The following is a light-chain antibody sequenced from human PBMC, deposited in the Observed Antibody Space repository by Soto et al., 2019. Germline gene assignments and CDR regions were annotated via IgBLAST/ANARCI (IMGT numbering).Light chain of an antibody. CDR2: LDSDGSH. J-gene: IGLJ2*01. CDR1: SGHSSYA. CDR3: QTWGTGIHVV. V-gene: IGLV4-69*01. Sequence: QPVLTQSPSASASLGASVKLTCTLSSGHSSYAIAWHQQQPEKGPRYLMKLDSDGSHTKGDAIPDRFSGSSSGAERYLTISSLHSEDEADYYCQTWGTGIHVVFGGGTKLTV.